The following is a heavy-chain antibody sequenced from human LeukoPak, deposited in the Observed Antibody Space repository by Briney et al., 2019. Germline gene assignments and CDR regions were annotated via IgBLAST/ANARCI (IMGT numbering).Heavy chain of an antibody. Sequence: PGRSLRLSCAASGITFRNYAMHWVRQAPGKGLEWVALISYDESNKAYADSVKGRFTISRDNSKNTLYLQMGSLRAEDMAVYYCARRSSGWYGIGYFDYWGQGTLVTVSS. J-gene: IGHJ4*02. D-gene: IGHD6-19*01. CDR3: ARRSSGWYGIGYFDY. CDR2: ISYDESNK. CDR1: GITFRNYA. V-gene: IGHV3-30*14.